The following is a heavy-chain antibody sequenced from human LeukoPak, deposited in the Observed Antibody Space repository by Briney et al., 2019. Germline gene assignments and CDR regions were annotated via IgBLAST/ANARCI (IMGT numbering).Heavy chain of an antibody. J-gene: IGHJ3*02. CDR2: ISTAGST. CDR3: ARAGYLGTDAFDI. D-gene: IGHD1-14*01. V-gene: IGHV3-53*01. CDR1: GSFVSNYY. Sequence: GSLRLSCAVSGSFVSNYYMDWVRQAPGKGLDWVSVISTAGSTYNADSVKGRFTISRDNFKNTLYLQMNSLRAEDTAVYYCARAGYLGTDAFDIWGQGTMVTVSS.